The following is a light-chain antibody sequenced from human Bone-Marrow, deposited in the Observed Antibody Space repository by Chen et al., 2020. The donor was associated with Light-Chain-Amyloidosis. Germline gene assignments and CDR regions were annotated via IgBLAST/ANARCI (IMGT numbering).Light chain of an antibody. CDR1: SSNIGINY. V-gene: IGLV1-47*01. CDR3: AAWDGSLSGYV. J-gene: IGLJ1*01. CDR2: RNN. Sequence: QSVPTQPPSPSGTPGQRVTLSCSGASSNIGINYVYWYQHLPGADPHHLIHRNNQRPSGVPDRCSASKSGTSAFLPISGLRSADEADYYCAAWDGSLSGYVFGTGTKVIVL.